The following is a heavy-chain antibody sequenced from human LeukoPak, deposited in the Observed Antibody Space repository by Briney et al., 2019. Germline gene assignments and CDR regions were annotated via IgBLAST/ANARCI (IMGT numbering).Heavy chain of an antibody. V-gene: IGHV3-23*01. Sequence: GGSLRLSCAASGFTSSSYAMSWVRQAPGKGLEWVSAISGSGGSTYYADSVKGRFTISRDNSKNTLYLQMNSLRAEDTAVYYCAKLVSYYYDSSGYLGYWGQGTLVTVSS. J-gene: IGHJ4*02. D-gene: IGHD3-22*01. CDR2: ISGSGGST. CDR3: AKLVSYYYDSSGYLGY. CDR1: GFTSSSYA.